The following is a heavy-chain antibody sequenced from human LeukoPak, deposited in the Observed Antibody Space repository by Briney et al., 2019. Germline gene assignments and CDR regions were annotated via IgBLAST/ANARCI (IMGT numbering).Heavy chain of an antibody. CDR2: ISYDGSNK. V-gene: IGHV3-30*18. D-gene: IGHD2-2*01. CDR3: AKAVGYCSSTSCLGPDY. Sequence: PGGSLRLSCAASGFTFSSYGMHWVRQAPGKGLEWVAVISYDGSNKYYADSVKGRFTISRDNSKNTLYLQMNSLRAEDTAVYYCAKAVGYCSSTSCLGPDYWGQGTLVTVSS. CDR1: GFTFSSYG. J-gene: IGHJ4*02.